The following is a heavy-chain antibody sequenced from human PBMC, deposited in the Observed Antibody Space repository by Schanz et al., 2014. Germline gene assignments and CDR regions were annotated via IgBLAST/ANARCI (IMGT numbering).Heavy chain of an antibody. J-gene: IGHJ4*02. CDR3: ARRNFYDKSAAFDY. D-gene: IGHD3-9*01. Sequence: QVQLVESGGGVVQPGRSLRLSCAASGFNFSSYGMHWVRQAPGKGLEWVAVISDDGSNHYYPDSVKGRFTISRDNSKNTLYLQMNSLKTEDTAVYYCARRNFYDKSAAFDYWGQGSLVTVSS. CDR1: GFNFSSYG. V-gene: IGHV3-30*03. CDR2: ISDDGSNH.